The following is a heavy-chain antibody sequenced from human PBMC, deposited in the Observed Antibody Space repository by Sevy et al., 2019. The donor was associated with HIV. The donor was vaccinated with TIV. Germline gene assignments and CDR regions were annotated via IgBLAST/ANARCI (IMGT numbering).Heavy chain of an antibody. CDR1: GFTFSSYV. Sequence: GGSLRLSCAASGFTFSSYVMSWVRQAPGKGLEWVSAISDSGDSTYYADSVKGRFTISRDNSKNTLYLQMNSLRAEDTAVYYCAKVGTMVQGAAPFDYWGQGTLVTVSS. D-gene: IGHD3-10*01. CDR3: AKVGTMVQGAAPFDY. V-gene: IGHV3-23*01. J-gene: IGHJ4*02. CDR2: ISDSGDST.